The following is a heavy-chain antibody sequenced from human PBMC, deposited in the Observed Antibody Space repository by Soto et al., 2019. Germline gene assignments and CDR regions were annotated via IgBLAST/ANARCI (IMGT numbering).Heavy chain of an antibody. CDR3: ARDPTLRLYDILTGYYTGAYYYGMDV. D-gene: IGHD3-9*01. V-gene: IGHV3-7*01. CDR2: IKQDGSEK. CDR1: GFTFSSYW. J-gene: IGHJ6*02. Sequence: PGGSLRLSCAASGFTFSSYWMSWVRQAPGKGLEWVANIKQDGSEKYYVDSVKGRFTISRDNAKSSLYLQMNSLRAEDTAVYYCARDPTLRLYDILTGYYTGAYYYGMDVWGQGTTVTVSS.